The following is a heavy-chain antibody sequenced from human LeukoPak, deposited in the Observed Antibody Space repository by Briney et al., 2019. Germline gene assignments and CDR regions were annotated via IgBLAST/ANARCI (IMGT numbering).Heavy chain of an antibody. J-gene: IGHJ4*02. CDR3: ASQGGCSGGSCFSRIDS. CDR2: VYYSGTT. D-gene: IGHD2-15*01. V-gene: IGHV4-39*01. Sequence: PSETLSLTCSVSGCSISSTSYYWGWIRQPPGQGLEWIGSVYYSGTTYYNPSLNSLVNITVDTSNNQFSLKLSSVTAADAAVYYCASQGGCSGGSCFSRIDSWGQGTLVTVSS. CDR1: GCSISSTSYY.